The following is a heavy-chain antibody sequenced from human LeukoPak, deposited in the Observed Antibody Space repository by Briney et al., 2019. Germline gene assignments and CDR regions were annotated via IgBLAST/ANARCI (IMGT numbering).Heavy chain of an antibody. J-gene: IGHJ1*01. V-gene: IGHV3-53*01. CDR2: IYSGGTT. Sequence: GGFLRLSCEVSGFPVRSRYMTWVRQPPGKELECVAVIYSGGTTYHIDSVKGRFTISRDISKSTMYLEMNNLRVEDTATYYCASLEGGPSDGRWGQGTLVIVSS. CDR3: ASLEGGPSDGR. CDR1: GFPVRSRY. D-gene: IGHD3-3*01.